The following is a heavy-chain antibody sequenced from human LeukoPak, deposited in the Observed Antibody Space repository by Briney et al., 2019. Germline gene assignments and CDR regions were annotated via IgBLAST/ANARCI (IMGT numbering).Heavy chain of an antibody. CDR1: GYTFTGYY. D-gene: IGHD1-26*01. J-gene: IGHJ4*02. V-gene: IGHV1-2*02. CDR3: ARGMRAPYSGSYSVTGPPTY. Sequence: ASVKVSCTASGYTFTGYYMHWVRQAPGQGLEWMGCINPNSGGTSYAQKFQGRVTMTRDTSISTAYMELSRLRSDDTAVYYCARGMRAPYSGSYSVTGPPTYWGQGTLVTVSS. CDR2: INPNSGGT.